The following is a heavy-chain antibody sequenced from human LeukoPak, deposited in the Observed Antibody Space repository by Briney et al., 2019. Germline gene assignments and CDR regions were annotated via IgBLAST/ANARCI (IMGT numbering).Heavy chain of an antibody. Sequence: ASVKVSCKASGYTFTGYYMHWMRQAPGQGLEWMGWINPNSGGTNYAQNFQGRVTMTRDTSINTAYMELTRLKSDDTAVYYCARGVDNWFDPWGQGTLVTVSS. J-gene: IGHJ5*02. V-gene: IGHV1-2*02. CDR1: GYTFTGYY. CDR2: INPNSGGT. D-gene: IGHD2-15*01. CDR3: ARGVDNWFDP.